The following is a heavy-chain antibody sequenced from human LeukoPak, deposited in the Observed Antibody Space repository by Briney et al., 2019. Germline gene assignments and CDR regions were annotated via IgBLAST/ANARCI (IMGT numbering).Heavy chain of an antibody. CDR3: ARGGSGYYDVDY. CDR2: IIPIFGTA. Sequence: ASVKVSCKASGGTFSSYAISWVRQAPGQGLEWMGGIIPIFGTANYAQKFQGRVTITADESTSTAYMELSSLRSEDTAVYYCARGGSGYYDVDYWGQGTLVTVSS. V-gene: IGHV1-69*13. J-gene: IGHJ4*02. CDR1: GGTFSSYA. D-gene: IGHD3-22*01.